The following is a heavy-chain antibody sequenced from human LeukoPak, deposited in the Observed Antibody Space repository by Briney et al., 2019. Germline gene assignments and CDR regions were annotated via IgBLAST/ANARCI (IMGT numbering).Heavy chain of an antibody. CDR1: GFTIGNRA. CDR3: ARGGPLGFDP. V-gene: IGHV3-13*01. CDR2: NIGSGGTT. J-gene: IGHJ5*02. Sequence: GGSLRLSCAASGFTIGNRAMGWFRQASGKGLEWVSLNIGSGGTTYYAGSVRGRFTISRENAKNSLYLQMDRLRPGDTAVYYCARGGPLGFDPWGQGTLVTVSS.